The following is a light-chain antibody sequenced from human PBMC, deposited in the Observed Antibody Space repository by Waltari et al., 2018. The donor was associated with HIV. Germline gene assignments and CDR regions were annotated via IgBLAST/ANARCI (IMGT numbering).Light chain of an antibody. V-gene: IGLV1-47*01. CDR3: AAWDDSLSGYV. CDR1: SSNIGSNY. CDR2: RNN. J-gene: IGLJ1*01. Sequence: QSVLTQPPSASGTPGQRVTISCSGSSSNIGSNYVYWYQQLPGTAPKLLIYRNNQRPSGVPDRFSGSKSGTSASLAISVRRSEDEAEYYCAAWDDSLSGYVFGTGTKVTVL.